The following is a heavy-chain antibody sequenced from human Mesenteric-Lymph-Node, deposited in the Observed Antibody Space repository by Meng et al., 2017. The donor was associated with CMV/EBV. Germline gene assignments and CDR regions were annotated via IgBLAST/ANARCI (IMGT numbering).Heavy chain of an antibody. CDR1: GCSVCSNF. CDR2: VYPGDSDT. Sequence: KGSGCSVCSNFIGWVRRMAGKELEWVGVVYPGDSDTRYSPSFQGQVTISVDKSISTAYLQWSSLKASDTAIYYCAGIGRNNWNFDYWGQGTLVTVSS. D-gene: IGHD1/OR15-1a*01. CDR3: AGIGRNNWNFDY. V-gene: IGHV5-51*01. J-gene: IGHJ4*02.